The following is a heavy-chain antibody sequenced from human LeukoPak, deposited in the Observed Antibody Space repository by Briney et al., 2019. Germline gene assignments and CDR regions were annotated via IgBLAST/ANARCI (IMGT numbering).Heavy chain of an antibody. Sequence: QTGGSLRLSCVGSGFTFSSYWMAWVRQAPGKGLEWVSNIKDDGSEKYSVDSVKGRFTISRDNAKNLLYLQMSSLRAEDTAVYYCARARIYYWGEGNLFSVSS. CDR2: IKDDGSEK. D-gene: IGHD1-14*01. CDR1: GFTFSSYW. CDR3: ARARIYY. V-gene: IGHV3-7*04. J-gene: IGHJ4*02.